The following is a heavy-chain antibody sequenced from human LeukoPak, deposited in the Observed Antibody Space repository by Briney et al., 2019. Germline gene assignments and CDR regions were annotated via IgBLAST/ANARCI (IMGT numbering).Heavy chain of an antibody. V-gene: IGHV4-59*08. J-gene: IGHJ3*02. Sequence: PSETLSLTCTVSGGSISSYYWCWIRQPPGKGLEWIGYIYYSGSTNNNPPLKSRVTISVDTSKNQFSLKLSSVTAADTAVYYCARHTLVGARNAFDIWGQGTMVTVSS. CDR1: GGSISSYY. CDR3: ARHTLVGARNAFDI. D-gene: IGHD1-26*01. CDR2: IYYSGST.